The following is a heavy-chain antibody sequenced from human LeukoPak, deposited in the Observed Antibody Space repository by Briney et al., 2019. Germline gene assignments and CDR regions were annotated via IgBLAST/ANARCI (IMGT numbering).Heavy chain of an antibody. Sequence: GGSLRLSCAASGFTFSSYSMNWVRQAPGKGLEWVSSISSSSSYIYYADSVKGRFTISRHNAKNSLYLQMNSLRAEDTAVYYCASSIAVAGSRFDYWGQGTLVTVSS. D-gene: IGHD6-19*01. J-gene: IGHJ4*02. CDR1: GFTFSSYS. CDR3: ASSIAVAGSRFDY. V-gene: IGHV3-21*01. CDR2: ISSSSSYI.